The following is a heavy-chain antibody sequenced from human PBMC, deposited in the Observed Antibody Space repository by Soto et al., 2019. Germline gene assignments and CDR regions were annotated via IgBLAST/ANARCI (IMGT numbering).Heavy chain of an antibody. D-gene: IGHD3-22*01. CDR3: AAYDSSGYYTREFDY. Sequence: GSLRLSCAASGFTFSSYAMHWVRQAPGKGLEWVAVISYDGSNKYYADSVKGRFTISRDNSKNTLYLQMNSLRAEDTAVYYCAAYDSSGYYTREFDYWGQGTLVTVSS. V-gene: IGHV3-30-3*01. J-gene: IGHJ4*02. CDR1: GFTFSSYA. CDR2: ISYDGSNK.